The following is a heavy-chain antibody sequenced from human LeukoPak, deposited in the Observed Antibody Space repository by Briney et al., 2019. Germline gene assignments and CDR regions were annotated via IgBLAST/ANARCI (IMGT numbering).Heavy chain of an antibody. CDR2: ISSGGSTI. V-gene: IGHV3-48*03. CDR1: GFTFSSYE. Sequence: PGGSLRLSCAASGFTFSSYEMNWVRQAPGKGLECVSYISSGGSTIYYADSVKGRFTISRDNAKNSLYLQMNSLRAEDTAVYYCARGGHYGWGLGFWGQGTLVTVSS. D-gene: IGHD4-17*01. J-gene: IGHJ4*02. CDR3: ARGGHYGWGLGF.